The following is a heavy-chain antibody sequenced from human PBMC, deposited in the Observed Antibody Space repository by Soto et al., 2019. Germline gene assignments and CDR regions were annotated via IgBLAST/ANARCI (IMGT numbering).Heavy chain of an antibody. D-gene: IGHD3-16*02. CDR3: ARLRSGY. J-gene: IGHJ4*02. Sequence: SGGSLRLSCAASGFTFSQYWMNWVRQAPGKGLEWVANIKQDGSEKHYVDSVKGRFTISRDNAKNSLYLQMNSLRVEDTAVYYCARLRSGYWGQGTLVTVSS. V-gene: IGHV3-7*01. CDR1: GFTFSQYW. CDR2: IKQDGSEK.